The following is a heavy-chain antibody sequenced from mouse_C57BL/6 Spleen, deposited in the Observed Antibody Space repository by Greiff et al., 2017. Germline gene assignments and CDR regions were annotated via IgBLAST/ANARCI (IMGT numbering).Heavy chain of an antibody. CDR1: GYSITSGYD. V-gene: IGHV3-1*01. CDR2: ISYSGST. Sequence: EVKLVESGPGMVKPSQSLSLTCTVTGYSITSGYDWHWIRHFPGNKLEWMGYISYSGSTNYNPSLKSRISITHDTSKNHFFLKLNSVTTEDTATYYCARGDYDEAMDYWGQGTSVTVSS. J-gene: IGHJ4*01. D-gene: IGHD2-4*01. CDR3: ARGDYDEAMDY.